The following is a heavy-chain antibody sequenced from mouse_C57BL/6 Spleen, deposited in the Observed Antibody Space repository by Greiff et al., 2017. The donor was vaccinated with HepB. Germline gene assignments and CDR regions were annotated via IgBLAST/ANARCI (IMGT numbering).Heavy chain of an antibody. V-gene: IGHV1-18*01. Sequence: EVQLQQSGPELVKPGASVKIPCKASGYTFTDYNMDWVKQSHGKSLEWIGDINPNNGGTIYNQKFKGKATLTVDKSSSTAYMELRSLTSEDTAVYYCAKCSDYYGSSYFFAYWGQGTLVTVSA. CDR2: INPNNGGT. CDR1: GYTFTDYN. CDR3: AKCSDYYGSSYFFAY. J-gene: IGHJ3*01. D-gene: IGHD1-1*01.